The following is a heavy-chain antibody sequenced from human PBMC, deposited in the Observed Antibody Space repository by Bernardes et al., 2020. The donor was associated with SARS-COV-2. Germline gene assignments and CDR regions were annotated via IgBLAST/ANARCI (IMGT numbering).Heavy chain of an antibody. CDR3: ARHAIRYFDWLLPSGGMDV. J-gene: IGHJ6*02. CDR1: GYSFTSYW. Sequence: GESLKISCKGSGYSFTSYWIGWVRQMPGKGLEWMGIIYPGDSDTRYSPSFQGQVTISADKSISTAYLQWSSLKASDTAMYYCARHAIRYFDWLLPSGGMDVWGQGTTVTVSS. V-gene: IGHV5-51*01. D-gene: IGHD3-9*01. CDR2: IYPGDSDT.